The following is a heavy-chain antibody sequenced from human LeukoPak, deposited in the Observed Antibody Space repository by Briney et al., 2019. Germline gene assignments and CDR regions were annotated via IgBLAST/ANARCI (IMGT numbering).Heavy chain of an antibody. Sequence: GGSLRLSCTASGFTFSNCAMSWVRQAPGKGLEWVSAISGSGGSTYYADSVKGRFTISRDNSKNTLYLQLNSLRAEDTAVYYCADGRTTSGYLAHDHWGQGTLVTGSS. J-gene: IGHJ5*02. CDR1: GFTFSNCA. V-gene: IGHV3-23*01. CDR3: ADGRTTSGYLAHDH. CDR2: ISGSGGST. D-gene: IGHD3-22*01.